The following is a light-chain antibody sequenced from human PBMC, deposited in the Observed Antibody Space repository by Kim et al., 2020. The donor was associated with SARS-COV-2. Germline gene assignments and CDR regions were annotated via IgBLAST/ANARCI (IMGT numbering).Light chain of an antibody. CDR2: AAY. CDR1: QSVRCY. J-gene: IGKJ2*01. V-gene: IGKV1-39*01. CDR3: HQSDNYTKT. Sequence: DIQMTQSPSSLYSSVGDRVTITCRASQSVRCYLNCYQHKPGKAPKLLIYAAYGLQSGVPSRFSGSGYGTDFTLTINNLQPEDFAVYYCHQSDNYTKTFGQGTKLEI.